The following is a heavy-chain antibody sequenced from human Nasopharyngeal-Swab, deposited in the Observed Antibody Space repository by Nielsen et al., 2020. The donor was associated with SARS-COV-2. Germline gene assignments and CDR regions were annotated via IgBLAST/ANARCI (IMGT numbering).Heavy chain of an antibody. CDR1: GFTFSSYG. CDR3: AREEAAAGNGEVYYYYGMDV. Sequence: GESLKISCAASGFTFSSYGMHWVRQAPGKGLEWVAVISYDGSNKYYADSVKGRFTISRDNSKNTLYLQMNSLRAEDTAVYYCAREEAAAGNGEVYYYYGMDVWGQGTTVTVSS. CDR2: ISYDGSNK. D-gene: IGHD6-13*01. J-gene: IGHJ6*02. V-gene: IGHV3-30*03.